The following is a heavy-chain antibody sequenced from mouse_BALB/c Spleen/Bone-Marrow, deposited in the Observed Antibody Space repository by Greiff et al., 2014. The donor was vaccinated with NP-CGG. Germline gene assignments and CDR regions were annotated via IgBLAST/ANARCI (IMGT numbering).Heavy chain of an antibody. CDR1: GFSLTNYG. D-gene: IGHD1-2*01. J-gene: IGHJ4*01. V-gene: IGHV2-9*02. CDR3: ARITTATGAMDY. Sequence: QVQLQQSGPGLVAPSQSLSITCTVSGFSLTNYGVHWVRQPPGKGLEWLGVIWADGSTNYNSALMSRLSISKDNSKSQVFFKMNSLQTDDTAMYYCARITTATGAMDYWGQGTSVTVSP. CDR2: IWADGST.